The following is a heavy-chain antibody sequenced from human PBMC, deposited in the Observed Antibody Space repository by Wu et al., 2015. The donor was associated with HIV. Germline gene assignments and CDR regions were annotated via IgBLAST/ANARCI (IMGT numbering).Heavy chain of an antibody. CDR3: AYCSSTSCPGAPYYYYYMDV. J-gene: IGHJ6*03. D-gene: IGHD2-2*01. CDR2: IIPIFGTA. CDR1: GGDFKKYT. Sequence: QVRLVQSGAEVRKPGSSVRVSCKSSGGDFKKYTVNWARQAPGQGLEWMGGIIPIFGTANYAQKFQGRVTITADESTSTAYMELSSLRSEDTAVYYCAYCSSTSCPGAPYYYYYMDVWGKGTTVTVSS. V-gene: IGHV1-69*12.